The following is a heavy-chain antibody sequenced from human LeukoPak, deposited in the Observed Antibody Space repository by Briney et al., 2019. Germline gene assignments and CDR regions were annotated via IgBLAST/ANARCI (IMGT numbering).Heavy chain of an antibody. D-gene: IGHD2-8*01. CDR3: APYTNAGLGP. Sequence: ASVKVSCKASGGTFSSYAISWVRQAPGQGLEWMGRIIPIFGMTNYAQKFQGRLTITADESTSTAYMHLSSLRSDDTAVYYCAPYTNAGLGPWGQGTLVTVSS. V-gene: IGHV1-69*13. CDR1: GGTFSSYA. J-gene: IGHJ5*02. CDR2: IIPIFGMT.